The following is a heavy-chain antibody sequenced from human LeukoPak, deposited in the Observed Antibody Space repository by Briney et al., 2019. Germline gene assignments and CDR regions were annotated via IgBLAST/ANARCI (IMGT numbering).Heavy chain of an antibody. J-gene: IGHJ5*02. CDR2: IYTSGDT. CDR1: GGSSSSRPYY. V-gene: IGHV4-61*02. CDR3: ARVGPYIEVDP. D-gene: IGHD5-12*01. Sequence: PSETLSLTCTVSGGSSSSRPYYWSWIRQPAGKGLEWIGRIYTSGDTDYNPSLKSRVTISVDTSKNQFPLQLSSLTASDTAVYYCARVGPYIEVDPWGQGTLVIVSS.